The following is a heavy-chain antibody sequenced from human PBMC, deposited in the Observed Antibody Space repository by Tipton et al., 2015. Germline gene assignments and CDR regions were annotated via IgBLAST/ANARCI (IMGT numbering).Heavy chain of an antibody. CDR1: GFIFTDYY. CDR2: ISTNRRTI. V-gene: IGHV3-11*04. CDR3: ARESVGGGLAAFDI. D-gene: IGHD3-16*01. J-gene: IGHJ3*02. Sequence: SLRLSCAASGFIFTDYYMSWLRQAPGKGLEWLSYISTNRRTIYYIDSVKGRFTISREDAKNSLYLQMNSLRAGDTAVYYCARESVGGGLAAFDIWGQGTMVTVSS.